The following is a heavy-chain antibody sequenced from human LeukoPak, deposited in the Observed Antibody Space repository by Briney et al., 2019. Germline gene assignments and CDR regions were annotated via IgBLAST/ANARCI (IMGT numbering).Heavy chain of an antibody. J-gene: IGHJ3*02. CDR3: ARHQFQLLVNDDAFDM. Sequence: KPSETLSLTCTVSGGSMNSYYWSWIRQPPGKGLEWIGYIYYSGNTNYNPSLKSRVTISVDTSKNQFSLKMNSVTAADTAVYYCARHQFQLLVNDDAFDMWGQGTMVTVSS. CDR2: IYYSGNT. D-gene: IGHD2-2*01. V-gene: IGHV4-59*08. CDR1: GGSMNSYY.